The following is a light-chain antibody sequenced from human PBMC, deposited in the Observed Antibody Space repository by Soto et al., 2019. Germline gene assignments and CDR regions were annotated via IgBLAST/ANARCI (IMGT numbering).Light chain of an antibody. Sequence: EIVMTRSPGTLSVSPGERATLSCRASQSVSSSLAWYQQKPGQAPRLLMYGASTRATGTPARFSGSGSGTEFTLTISSLQSEDFAVYYCQQYSSWPLSFGGGTKVDIK. CDR2: GAS. J-gene: IGKJ4*01. CDR3: QQYSSWPLS. CDR1: QSVSSS. V-gene: IGKV3D-15*01.